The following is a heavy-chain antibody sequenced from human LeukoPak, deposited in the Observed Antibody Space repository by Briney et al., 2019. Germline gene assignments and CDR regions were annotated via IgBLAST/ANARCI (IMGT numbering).Heavy chain of an antibody. J-gene: IGHJ6*03. CDR3: ARGSVRRFLDYMDV. Sequence: SVKVSCKASGGTFSSYAISWVRQAPGQGLEWMGGIIPIFGTANYAQEFQGRVTITADESTSTAYMELSSLRSEDTAVYYCARGSVRRFLDYMDVWGKGTTVTVSS. V-gene: IGHV1-69*01. CDR1: GGTFSSYA. CDR2: IIPIFGTA. D-gene: IGHD3-3*01.